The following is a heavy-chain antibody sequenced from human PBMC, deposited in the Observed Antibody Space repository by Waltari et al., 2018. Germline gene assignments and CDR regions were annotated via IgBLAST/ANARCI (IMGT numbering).Heavy chain of an antibody. V-gene: IGHV1-2*06. D-gene: IGHD2-2*01. CDR2: INPNSGDT. Sequence: QVELVQSGAAVRTPGASVTVSCKASGYSLTSYYMHWVRQAPGLGLEWMGRINPNSGDTNSAPKFQGRVTLTRDTSVNTAFLELRSLTSNDTAVYFCARESAFSTSWYPGFDPWGQGTLVTVAS. CDR1: GYSLTSYY. J-gene: IGHJ5*02. CDR3: ARESAFSTSWYPGFDP.